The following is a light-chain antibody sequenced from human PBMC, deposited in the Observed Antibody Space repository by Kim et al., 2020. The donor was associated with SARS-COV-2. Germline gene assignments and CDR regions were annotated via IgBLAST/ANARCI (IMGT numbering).Light chain of an antibody. J-gene: IGKJ2*01. CDR1: QAMWRHL. Sequence: GAKTPLAHRASQAMWRHLLSLYHQKTGQAPRLLNFSVSHRAPGIPDRFRGSWSWTDFPLTISRLEPEDFAVYYCQQDCMVPPYTFGKGTKLEI. V-gene: IGKV3-20*01. CDR2: SVS. CDR3: QQDCMVPPYT.